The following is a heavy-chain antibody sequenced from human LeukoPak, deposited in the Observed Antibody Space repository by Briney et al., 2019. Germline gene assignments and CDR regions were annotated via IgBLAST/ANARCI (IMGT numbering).Heavy chain of an antibody. V-gene: IGHV3-9*01. CDR3: AKDMGSGSYSTDAFDI. Sequence: GRSLRLSCAASGFTFDDYAMHWVRQAPGKGLEWVSGISWNSGSIGYADSVKGRFTISRDNAKNSLYLQMNSLRAEDTALYYCAKDMGSGSYSTDAFDIWGQGTMVTVSS. CDR1: GFTFDDYA. D-gene: IGHD1-26*01. J-gene: IGHJ3*02. CDR2: ISWNSGSI.